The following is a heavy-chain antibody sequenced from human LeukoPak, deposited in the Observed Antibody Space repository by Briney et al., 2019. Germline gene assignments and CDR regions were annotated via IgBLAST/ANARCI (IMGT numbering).Heavy chain of an antibody. CDR2: TSRDGTSV. CDR1: QFTFSNYW. J-gene: IGHJ3*02. CDR3: AREGDTLTGYYAFDI. V-gene: IGHV3-7*01. D-gene: IGHD3-9*01. Sequence: WGSLRLSCAASQFTFSNYWMSWVRQAPGKGLERVAHTSRDGTSVYYVDSVKGRFTISRDNAKNSLYLQMNSLRAEDTAVYYCAREGDTLTGYYAFDIWGQGTMVTVSS.